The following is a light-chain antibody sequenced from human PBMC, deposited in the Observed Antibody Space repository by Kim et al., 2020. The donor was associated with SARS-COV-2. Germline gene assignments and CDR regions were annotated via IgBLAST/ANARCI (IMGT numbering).Light chain of an antibody. Sequence: SASVGDRVTITCRASQSISSYLNWYQQKPGKAPKLLIYAASSLQSGVPSRFRGSGSGTDFTLTISSLQPEDFATYYCQQSYSTPRTFGQGTKLEI. CDR2: AAS. CDR3: QQSYSTPRT. CDR1: QSISSY. J-gene: IGKJ2*01. V-gene: IGKV1-39*01.